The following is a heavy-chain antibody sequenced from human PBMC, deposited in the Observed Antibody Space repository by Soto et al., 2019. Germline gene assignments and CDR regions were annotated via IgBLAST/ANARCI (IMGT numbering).Heavy chain of an antibody. CDR2: IFHDGTA. V-gene: IGHV4-4*01. D-gene: IGHD2-8*01. Sequence: LSLTCAVSGVSISSGNWWTWVRQTPQRGLEYIGEIFHDGTANYYPSFERRVAISVDTSKNQFSLKLTSVTAADTAIYFCARLVYDTRLNYMYFDFWGQGALVTVS. CDR3: ARLVYDTRLNYMYFDF. J-gene: IGHJ4*02. CDR1: GVSISSGNW.